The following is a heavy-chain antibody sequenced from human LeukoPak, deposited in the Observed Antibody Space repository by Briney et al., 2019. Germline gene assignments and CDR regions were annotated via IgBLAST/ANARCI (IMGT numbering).Heavy chain of an antibody. CDR3: ANDYDILPGYPTFDY. CDR1: GFTFSSYA. CDR2: ISGSGGST. V-gene: IGHV3-23*01. Sequence: GGSLRLSCAASGFTFSSYAMNWVRQAPGKGLEWVSAISGSGGSTYYADSVKGRFTISRDNSKNTLYLQMNSLRAEDTAVYYCANDYDILPGYPTFDYWGQGTLVTVSS. D-gene: IGHD3-9*01. J-gene: IGHJ4*02.